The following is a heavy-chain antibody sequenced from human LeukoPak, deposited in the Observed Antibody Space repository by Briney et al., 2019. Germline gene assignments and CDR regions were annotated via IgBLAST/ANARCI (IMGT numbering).Heavy chain of an antibody. V-gene: IGHV1-46*01. D-gene: IGHD5-12*01. Sequence: GASVKVSCKASGYTFTSYYMHWVRQAPGQGLEWLGIINPSGGSTSYAQKFQGRVTMTRDTSTSTVYMELSSLRSEDTAVYYCARDRRLRSRGEGYYYYMDVWGKGTTVTVSS. CDR2: INPSGGST. CDR1: GYTFTSYY. CDR3: ARDRRLRSRGEGYYYYMDV. J-gene: IGHJ6*03.